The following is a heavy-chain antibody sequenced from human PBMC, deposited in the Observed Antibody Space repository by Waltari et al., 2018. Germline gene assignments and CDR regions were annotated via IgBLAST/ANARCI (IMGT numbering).Heavy chain of an antibody. V-gene: IGHV5-51*01. J-gene: IGHJ6*02. D-gene: IGHD6-13*01. CDR2: MDPGESGFESNI. CDR1: GYSFTTDW. CDR3: ARLESSWYDYHYGMDV. Sequence: EVQLVQSGAEVKKSGESLKISCEVFGYSFTTDWIGWVRQKPGTGLEWMAFMDPGESGFESNIKYNPSFEGQVSISADKSISTLYLHWRSLKASDSAIYYCARLESSWYDYHYGMDVWGQGTTVTVSS.